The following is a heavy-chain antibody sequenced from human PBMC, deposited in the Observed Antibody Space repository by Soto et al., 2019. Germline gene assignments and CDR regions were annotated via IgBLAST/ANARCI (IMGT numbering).Heavy chain of an antibody. CDR1: GGAFSCYS. J-gene: IGHJ5*02. D-gene: IGHD3-10*01. V-gene: IGHV4-34*01. CDR3: ARGPSATVRGVFTA. CDR2: IDHGGST. Sequence: SETLSLTCAVYGGAFSCYSWTWIRQPPGKGPEWIGEIDHGGSTTYNPSLKSRVTISVDTSKNQFFLKLSSVTAADTAVYFCARGPSATVRGVFTAWGQGTLVTVSS.